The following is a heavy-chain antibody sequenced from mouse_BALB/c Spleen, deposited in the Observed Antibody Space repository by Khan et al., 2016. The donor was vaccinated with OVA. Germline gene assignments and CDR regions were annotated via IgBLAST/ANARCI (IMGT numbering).Heavy chain of an antibody. CDR1: GYTFTTYT. Sequence: QVQLQQPGAELARPGASVKMSCKASGYTFTTYTIHWVKQRPGQGLEWIGYIIPSNDYTNYNQKFKDRATLTADKSSSTAYMQLSSLTSEDSAVYYCAREGANYRSDDWFAYWGQGTLVTVSA. D-gene: IGHD2-14*01. J-gene: IGHJ3*01. CDR3: AREGANYRSDDWFAY. CDR2: IIPSNDYT. V-gene: IGHV1-4*01.